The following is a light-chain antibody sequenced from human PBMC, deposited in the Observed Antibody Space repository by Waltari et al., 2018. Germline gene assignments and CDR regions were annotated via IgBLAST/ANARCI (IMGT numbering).Light chain of an antibody. CDR2: QDS. V-gene: IGLV3-1*01. CDR1: ELGDKS. J-gene: IGLJ1*01. CDR3: QAWDSSAAGV. Sequence: SYELTQPPSVSVSPGQTATLTCTGAELGDKSVCCYQQKPGQSPVLCSYQDSCRPSGIPELFSGSNSGNTATLTISGTQSIDEADYYCQAWDSSAAGVFGPGTKVTVL.